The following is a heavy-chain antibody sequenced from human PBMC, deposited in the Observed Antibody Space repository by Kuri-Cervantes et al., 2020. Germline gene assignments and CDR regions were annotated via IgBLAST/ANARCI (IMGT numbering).Heavy chain of an antibody. CDR1: GGSFSGYY. V-gene: IGHV4-34*01. Sequence: GSLRLSCAVYGGSFSGYYWSWIRQPPGKGLEWIGEINHSGSTNYNPSLKSRVTISVDTSKNQFSLKLSSVTAADTAVYYCARGSGSANLDYWGQGTLVTVSS. D-gene: IGHD1-26*01. J-gene: IGHJ4*02. CDR3: ARGSGSANLDY. CDR2: INHSGST.